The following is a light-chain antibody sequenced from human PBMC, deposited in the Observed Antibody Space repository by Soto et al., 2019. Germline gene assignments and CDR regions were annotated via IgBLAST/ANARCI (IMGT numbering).Light chain of an antibody. J-gene: IGKJ4*01. Sequence: AILLTQSPSSLSASVVDRLTITCRASQVIRYALAWYQQKPGKPPKLLIYDVSSLESGVPSRFSGSGSGTDFTLTISSLQPEDFATYYCQQYNDFPLTFGGGTKVDIK. CDR3: QQYNDFPLT. CDR2: DVS. V-gene: IGKV1D-13*01. CDR1: QVIRYA.